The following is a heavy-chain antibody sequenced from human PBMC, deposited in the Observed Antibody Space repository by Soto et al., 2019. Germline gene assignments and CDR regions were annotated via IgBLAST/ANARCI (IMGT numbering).Heavy chain of an antibody. J-gene: IGHJ6*02. CDR3: ARERHVEFPENLGMDV. V-gene: IGHV1-69*12. D-gene: IGHD3-10*01. CDR2: IIPIFGTA. CDR1: GGTFSSYA. Sequence: QVQLVQSGAEVKKPGSSVKVSCKASGGTFSSYAISWVRQAPGQGLEWMGGIIPIFGTANYAQKFQGRVTIPADESTSTAYMELSSLRSEDTAVYYCARERHVEFPENLGMDVWGQGTTVTVSS.